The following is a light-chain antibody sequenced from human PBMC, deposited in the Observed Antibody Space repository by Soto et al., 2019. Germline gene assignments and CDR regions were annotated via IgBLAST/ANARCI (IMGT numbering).Light chain of an antibody. Sequence: DIQLTQSPSFLSASVGDRVTITCRASQGISSYLAWYQQKPGKAPKLLIYAASTLQSGVPSRFSGSGSGTEFTLTISSLQPEDFATYYCQQLNSYPSITFGQGKRLEIK. J-gene: IGKJ5*01. CDR3: QQLNSYPSIT. V-gene: IGKV1-9*01. CDR2: AAS. CDR1: QGISSY.